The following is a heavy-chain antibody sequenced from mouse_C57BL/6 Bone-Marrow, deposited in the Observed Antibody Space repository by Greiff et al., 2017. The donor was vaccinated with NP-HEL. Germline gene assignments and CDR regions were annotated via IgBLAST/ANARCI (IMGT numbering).Heavy chain of an antibody. CDR3: ARNQLGRFAY. CDR1: GFSLTSYG. Sequence: VQGVESGPGLVQPSQSLSITCTVSGFSLTSYGVHWVRQSPGKGLEWLGVIWSGGSTDYNAAFISRLSISKYNSKSQVFFKMNSLQADDTAIYYCARNQLGRFAYWGQGTLVTVSA. D-gene: IGHD4-1*02. CDR2: IWSGGST. V-gene: IGHV2-2*01. J-gene: IGHJ3*01.